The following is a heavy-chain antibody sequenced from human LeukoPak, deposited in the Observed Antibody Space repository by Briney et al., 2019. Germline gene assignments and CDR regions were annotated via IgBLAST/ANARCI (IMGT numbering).Heavy chain of an antibody. CDR3: AKDDGSYYGFDY. CDR2: ISGSGGST. J-gene: IGHJ4*02. D-gene: IGHD1-26*01. CDR1: GFTFSSYA. V-gene: IGHV3-23*01. Sequence: GGSLRLSCAASGFTFSSYAMSWVRQAPGKGLEWVSAISGSGGSTYYADSVKGRFTISRDNSKNTLYLQVNSLRAEDTAVYYCAKDDGSYYGFDYWGQGTLVTVSS.